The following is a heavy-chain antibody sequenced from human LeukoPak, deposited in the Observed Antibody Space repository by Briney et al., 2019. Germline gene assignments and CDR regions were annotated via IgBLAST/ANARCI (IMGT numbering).Heavy chain of an antibody. CDR1: GNYW. CDR3: TRDWRNLGYDY. J-gene: IGHJ4*02. V-gene: IGHV3-74*01. D-gene: IGHD5-12*01. CDR2: INSDGSWT. Sequence: GGSLRLSCAASGNYWMHWVRQAPGKGLLWVSHINSDGSWTTYADSVKGRFTISKDNAKNTVYLQMNNLRAEDTAVYYCTRDWRNLGYDYWGQGTLITVSS.